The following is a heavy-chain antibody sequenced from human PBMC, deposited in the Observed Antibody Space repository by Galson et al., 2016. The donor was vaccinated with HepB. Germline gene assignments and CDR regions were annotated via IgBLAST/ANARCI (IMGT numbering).Heavy chain of an antibody. CDR2: ISSDGGGT. V-gene: IGHV3-64D*06. CDR3: VKREAGYYYGD. J-gene: IGHJ1*01. D-gene: IGHD3-10*01. Sequence: SLRLSCAASGFTFTRYAMPWVRQAPGKGLEYVSSISSDGGGTYYADSVKGRFTISRDNSKNTLFLQMRSLSAEDTAVYYCVKREAGYYYGDWGQGTLVTVSS. CDR1: GFTFTRYA.